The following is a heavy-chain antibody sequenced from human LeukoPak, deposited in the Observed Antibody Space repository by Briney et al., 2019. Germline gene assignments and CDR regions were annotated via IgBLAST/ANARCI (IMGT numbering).Heavy chain of an antibody. D-gene: IGHD3-10*02. CDR2: IYYSGST. J-gene: IGHJ4*02. Sequence: SETLSLTCAVSGGSISSGGYSWSWIRRPPGKGLEWIGYIYYSGSTSYNPSLKSRLTISVDTSNNHFSLTLTSVTAADTAVYYCARLGFGLFGESKWGPGTLVLVSA. V-gene: IGHV4-30-4*07. CDR1: GGSISSGGYS. CDR3: ARLGFGLFGESK.